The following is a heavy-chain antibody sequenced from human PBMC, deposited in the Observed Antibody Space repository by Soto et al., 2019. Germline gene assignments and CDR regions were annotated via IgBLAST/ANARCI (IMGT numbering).Heavy chain of an antibody. CDR2: AYHNGLT. CDR1: GDSVTSNVC. Sequence: PSETLSLTCAVSGDSVTSNVCGSWVRQPQGKGLEWIGEAYHNGLTNYNPSLKSRITMSVDTSKNEFSLKLTSLTAADTAIYYCARDAAVPGESDRFDYWGQGTLVTVSS. CDR3: ARDAAVPGESDRFDY. J-gene: IGHJ4*02. D-gene: IGHD6-19*01. V-gene: IGHV4-4*02.